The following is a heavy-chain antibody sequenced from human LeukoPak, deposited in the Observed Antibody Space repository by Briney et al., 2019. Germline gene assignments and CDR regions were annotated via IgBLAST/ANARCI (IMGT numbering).Heavy chain of an antibody. CDR1: GGSISSSSYY. J-gene: IGHJ5*02. D-gene: IGHD1-26*01. CDR3: AKHGELLSWFDP. V-gene: IGHV4-39*01. Sequence: SETLSLTCTVSGGSISSSSYYWGWIRQPPGKGLEWIGSIYYSGSTYYNPSLKSRVTISVDTSKNHFSLKLRSVAAADTAVYYCAKHGELLSWFDPWGQGTQVTVSS. CDR2: IYYSGST.